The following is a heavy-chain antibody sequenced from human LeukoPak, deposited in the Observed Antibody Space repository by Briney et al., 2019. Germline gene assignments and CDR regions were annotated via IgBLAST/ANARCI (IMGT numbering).Heavy chain of an antibody. CDR2: IYYSGST. D-gene: IGHD3-22*01. Sequence: TPSETLSLTCTVSGVSISSGGYFWSWIRQHPGKGLEWIGYIYYSGSTYYSPSLKSRVTISVDTSKNQFSLKLNSVTAADTAVYYCASLSGFYLDWGQGTLVTVSS. J-gene: IGHJ4*02. V-gene: IGHV4-31*03. CDR3: ASLSGFYLD. CDR1: GVSISSGGYF.